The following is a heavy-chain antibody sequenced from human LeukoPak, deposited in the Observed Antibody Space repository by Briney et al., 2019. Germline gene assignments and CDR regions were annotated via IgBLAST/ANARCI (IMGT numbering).Heavy chain of an antibody. Sequence: SETLSLTCTVSGDSISGSNYHWGWIRQPPGKGLEWLGTVHHTGRAFYNPSLMGRTTVSVDTSKNEFSLKLTSVTAADTAVYYCAREPDAWGQGILVIVSS. CDR2: VHHTGRA. CDR3: AREPDA. CDR1: GDSISGSNYH. V-gene: IGHV4-39*07. J-gene: IGHJ5*02.